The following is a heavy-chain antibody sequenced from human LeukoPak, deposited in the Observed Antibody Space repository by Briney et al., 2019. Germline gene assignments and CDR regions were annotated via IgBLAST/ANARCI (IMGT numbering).Heavy chain of an antibody. CDR1: GFTFSSYA. V-gene: IGHV4-34*01. J-gene: IGHJ4*02. Sequence: PGGSLRLSCAASGFTFSSYAMSWVRQPPGKGLEWIGEINHSGSTNYNPSLKSRVTISVDTSKNQFSLKLSSVTAADTAVYYCARGLGGAKMRDYWGQGTLVTVSS. D-gene: IGHD1-26*01. CDR2: INHSGST. CDR3: ARGLGGAKMRDY.